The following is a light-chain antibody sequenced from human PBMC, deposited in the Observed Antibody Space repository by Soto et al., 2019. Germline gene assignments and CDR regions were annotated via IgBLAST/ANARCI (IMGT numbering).Light chain of an antibody. V-gene: IGKV1-5*03. CDR1: QSISVW. Sequence: DIQMTQSPSTLSASVGDRVTITCRASQSISVWLAWFQQKPGNAPKLLIYKASTLESGVPSRFSGSGSGPEFTLTISSLQPDDSATYDCQQYNNRWTFGQGTKVEI. CDR3: QQYNNRWT. J-gene: IGKJ1*01. CDR2: KAS.